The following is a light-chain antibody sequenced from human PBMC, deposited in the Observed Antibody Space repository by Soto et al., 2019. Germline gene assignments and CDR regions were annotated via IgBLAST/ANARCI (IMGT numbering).Light chain of an antibody. Sequence: QSALTQPASVSGSPGQSITISCTGTSSDVGGYNSVSWYQQHPDKAPQLKIFDVSNRPSGISDRFSGFKSGNTASLTISGLQAEDEADYYCSSYTSTNTLIFGGGTKLTVL. J-gene: IGLJ2*01. CDR1: SSDVGGYNS. CDR2: DVS. V-gene: IGLV2-14*03. CDR3: SSYTSTNTLI.